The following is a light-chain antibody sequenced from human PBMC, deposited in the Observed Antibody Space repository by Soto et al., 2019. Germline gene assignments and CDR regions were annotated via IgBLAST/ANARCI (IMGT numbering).Light chain of an antibody. Sequence: QSVLTQPPSVSAAPGQKVTISCSGSSXNIGNNYVSWYQQPPGTAPKLLIYDNYKRPSGIPDRISGSKSGTSATLDITGLQTGDEADYYCATWDSRLSAALFGTGTKVTVL. CDR1: SXNIGNNY. J-gene: IGLJ1*01. CDR2: DNY. V-gene: IGLV1-51*01. CDR3: ATWDSRLSAAL.